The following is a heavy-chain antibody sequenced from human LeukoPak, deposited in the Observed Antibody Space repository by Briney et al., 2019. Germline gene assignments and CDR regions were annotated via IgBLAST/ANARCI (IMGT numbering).Heavy chain of an antibody. Sequence: PGGSLRLSCAASGFTFSSYGMHWVRQAPGKGLEWVAFIRYDGSNKYYADSVKGRFTISRDNSKNTLYLQMNSLRAEDTAVYYCAVKNWNYVDYFDYWGQGTLVTVSS. D-gene: IGHD1-7*01. CDR2: IRYDGSNK. J-gene: IGHJ4*02. CDR3: AVKNWNYVDYFDY. CDR1: GFTFSSYG. V-gene: IGHV3-30*02.